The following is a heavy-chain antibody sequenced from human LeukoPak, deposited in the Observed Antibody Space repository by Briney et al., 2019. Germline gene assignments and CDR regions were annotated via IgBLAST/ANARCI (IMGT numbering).Heavy chain of an antibody. CDR2: ISYRGTT. J-gene: IGHJ4*02. D-gene: IGHD6-13*01. CDR1: GGSVTSGSYY. Sequence: SETLSLTCSVSGGSVTSGSYYWSWIRQPPGKELEWIGYISYRGTTNYNPSLKSRVTISVDTSKNLFSLKLSSVTAADTAVYYCARGLMMAVAGRGEFHYWGQGTLVTVSS. CDR3: ARGLMMAVAGRGEFHY. V-gene: IGHV4-61*01.